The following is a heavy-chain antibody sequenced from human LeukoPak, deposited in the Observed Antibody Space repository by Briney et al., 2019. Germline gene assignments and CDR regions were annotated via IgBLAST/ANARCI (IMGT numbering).Heavy chain of an antibody. Sequence: GGSLRLSCSASGFTFSSYSMNWVRQAPGKGLEWVSSISSSSSYIYYADSVKGRFTISRDNAKNSLYLQMNSLRAEDTAVYYCARGTLSLWFGELKPDPFDYWGQGTLVTVSS. CDR1: GFTFSSYS. CDR3: ARGTLSLWFGELKPDPFDY. V-gene: IGHV3-21*01. D-gene: IGHD3-10*01. J-gene: IGHJ4*02. CDR2: ISSSSSYI.